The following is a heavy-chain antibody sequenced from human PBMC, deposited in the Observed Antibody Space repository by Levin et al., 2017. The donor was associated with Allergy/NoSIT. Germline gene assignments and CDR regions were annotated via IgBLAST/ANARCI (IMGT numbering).Heavy chain of an antibody. V-gene: IGHV3-21*01. CDR2: ISSSSSYI. D-gene: IGHD2-15*01. Sequence: GGSLRLSCAASGFTFSSYSMNWVRQAPGKGLEWVSSISSSSSYIYYADSVKGRFTISRDNAKNSLYLQMNSLRAEDTAVYYCASGGGGGSCWDCYYYYYMDVWGKGTTVTVSS. CDR1: GFTFSSYS. CDR3: ASGGGGGSCWDCYYYYYMDV. J-gene: IGHJ6*03.